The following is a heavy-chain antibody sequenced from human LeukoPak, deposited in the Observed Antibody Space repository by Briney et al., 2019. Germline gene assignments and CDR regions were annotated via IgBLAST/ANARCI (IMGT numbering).Heavy chain of an antibody. Sequence: GGSLRLSCAASGFTVSTNYMTWVRQAPGKGLEWVSTIYSDDSTYYADSVKGRFTISRDNSKNTLYLQMNSLRAEDTAVFYCARDNFGFDYWGQGTLVTVSS. CDR2: IYSDDST. CDR1: GFTVSTNY. D-gene: IGHD1-20*01. J-gene: IGHJ4*02. V-gene: IGHV3-53*01. CDR3: ARDNFGFDY.